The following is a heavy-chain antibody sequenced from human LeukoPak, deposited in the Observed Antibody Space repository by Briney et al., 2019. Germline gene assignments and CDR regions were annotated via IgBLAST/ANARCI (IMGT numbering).Heavy chain of an antibody. CDR1: GGSISSYY. V-gene: IGHV4-59*12. D-gene: IGHD4-17*01. CDR3: ARDMTTVTTPHAFDI. J-gene: IGHJ3*02. Sequence: SETLSLTCTVSGGSISSYYWSWIRQPPGKGLEWIGYIYYSGSTNYNPSLKSRVTISVDTSKNQFSLKLSSVTAADTAVYYCARDMTTVTTPHAFDIWGQGTMVTVSS. CDR2: IYYSGST.